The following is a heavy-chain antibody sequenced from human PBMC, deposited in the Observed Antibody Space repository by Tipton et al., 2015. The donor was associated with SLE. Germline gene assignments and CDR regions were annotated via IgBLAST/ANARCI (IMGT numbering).Heavy chain of an antibody. Sequence: SLRLSCAASGFTFSSYSMNWVRQAPGKGLEWVSSIIRSSTYIYYADSVKGRFTISRDNAKNSLYLQMNSLRAEDTAVYYCSRGAQGVTPIYYFDYWGQGTLVTVSS. CDR1: GFTFSSYS. V-gene: IGHV3-21*01. J-gene: IGHJ4*02. D-gene: IGHD2-21*02. CDR3: SRGAQGVTPIYYFDY. CDR2: IIRSSTYI.